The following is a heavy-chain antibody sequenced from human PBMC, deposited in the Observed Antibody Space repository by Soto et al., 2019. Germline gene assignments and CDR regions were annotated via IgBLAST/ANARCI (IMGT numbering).Heavy chain of an antibody. CDR1: GFNFGANT. D-gene: IGHD2-21*01. Sequence: GGSLRLSCAASGFNFGANTIHWVRQAPGKGLEWVSLINWDSSETYYADFVRGRFTISRDNSRNSVYLQLHSLRPEDTALYFCAKDTLWPIDFWGQGTLVTVSS. V-gene: IGHV3-43*01. CDR3: AKDTLWPIDF. CDR2: INWDSSET. J-gene: IGHJ4*02.